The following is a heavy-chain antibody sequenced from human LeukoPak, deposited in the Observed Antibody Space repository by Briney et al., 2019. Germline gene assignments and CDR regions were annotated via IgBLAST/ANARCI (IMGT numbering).Heavy chain of an antibody. CDR2: ISSSSSYI. CDR1: GFTFSTYA. CDR3: ARVTPSGMATIFDY. J-gene: IGHJ4*02. V-gene: IGHV3-21*01. D-gene: IGHD5-24*01. Sequence: GGSLRLSCAASGFTFSTYAMTWVRQAPGKGLEWVSSISSSSSYIYYADSVKGRFTISRDNAKNSLYLQMNSLRAEDTAVYYCARVTPSGMATIFDYWGQGTLVTVSS.